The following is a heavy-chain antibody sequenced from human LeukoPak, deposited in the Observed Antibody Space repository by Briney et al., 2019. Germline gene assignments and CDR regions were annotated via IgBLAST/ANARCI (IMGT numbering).Heavy chain of an antibody. J-gene: IGHJ4*02. CDR3: ARTTVTQYYFDY. V-gene: IGHV4-34*01. CDR1: GGSLSGYY. D-gene: IGHD4-17*01. CDR2: INHSGST. Sequence: SETLSLTCAVYGGSLSGYYWSWIRQPPGKGLEWIGEINHSGSTNYNPSLKSRVTISVDTSKNQFALKLSSVTAADTAVYYCARTTVTQYYFDYWGQGTLVTVSS.